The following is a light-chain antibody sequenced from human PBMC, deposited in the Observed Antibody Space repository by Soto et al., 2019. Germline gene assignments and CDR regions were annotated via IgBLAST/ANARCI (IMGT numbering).Light chain of an antibody. CDR2: DAS. CDR3: QQYHAYPYN. V-gene: IGKV1-5*01. J-gene: IGKJ2*01. CDR1: QNIVTW. Sequence: DIQMTQSPSTLSASVGDRVTITCRASQNIVTWLAWYQQKPGMAPKFLIYDASNLESGVPSRFSGSGSGTEFTLTISSLQPDDSATYSCQQYHAYPYNFGQGTKLEIK.